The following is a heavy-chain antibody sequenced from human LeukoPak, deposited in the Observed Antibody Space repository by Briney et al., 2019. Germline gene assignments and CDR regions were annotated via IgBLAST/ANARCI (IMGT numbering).Heavy chain of an antibody. Sequence: SETLSLTCAVYGGSFSGYYWSWIRQPPGKGLEWIGEINHSGSTNYNPSLKSRVTISVDTSKNQFSLKLSSVTAADTAVYYCARHVGLRPFDYWGQGTLVTVSS. CDR1: GGSFSGYY. J-gene: IGHJ4*02. D-gene: IGHD4-17*01. V-gene: IGHV4-34*01. CDR2: INHSGST. CDR3: ARHVGLRPFDY.